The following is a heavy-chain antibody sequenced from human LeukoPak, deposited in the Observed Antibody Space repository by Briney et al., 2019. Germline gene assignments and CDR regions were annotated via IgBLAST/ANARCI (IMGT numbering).Heavy chain of an antibody. V-gene: IGHV3-23*01. CDR1: GFTFSSYG. J-gene: IGHJ4*02. D-gene: IGHD6-13*01. CDR2: ISGSGGST. Sequence: GGTLRLSCAASGFTFSSYGMSWVRQAPGKGLEWVSAISGSGGSTYYADSVKGRFTISRDNSKNTLYLQMNSLRAEDTAVYYCARVAAAGTNRFDYWGQGTLVTVSS. CDR3: ARVAAAGTNRFDY.